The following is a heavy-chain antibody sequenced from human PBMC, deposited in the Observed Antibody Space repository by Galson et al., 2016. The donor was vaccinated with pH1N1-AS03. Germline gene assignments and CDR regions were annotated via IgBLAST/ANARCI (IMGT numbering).Heavy chain of an antibody. CDR2: ISGSGDST. J-gene: IGHJ4*02. CDR3: AKGAGGFVQHYDGSRSYYSGTRPTDH. V-gene: IGHV3-23*01. Sequence: SLRLSCAVSGIKFSNYAMYWVRQAPGKGLEWVSGISGSGDSTYYADSVKGRFTISRDNPKNTLYLQMNGLRAEDTAVYYCAKGAGGFVQHYDGSRSYYSGTRPTDHWGQGTLVTVSS. CDR1: GIKFSNYA. D-gene: IGHD3-10*01.